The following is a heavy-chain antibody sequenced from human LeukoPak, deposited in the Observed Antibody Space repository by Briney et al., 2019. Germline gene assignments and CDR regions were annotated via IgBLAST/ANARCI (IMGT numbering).Heavy chain of an antibody. CDR3: ARGSEYSSSSNFDY. Sequence: SETLSLTCAVYGGSFSGYYWSWIRQPPGKGLEWIGEINHSGSTNYNPSLKSRVTISVDASKNQFSLKLSSVTAADTAVYYCARGSEYSSSSNFDYWGQGTLVTVSS. V-gene: IGHV4-34*01. J-gene: IGHJ4*02. D-gene: IGHD6-6*01. CDR1: GGSFSGYY. CDR2: INHSGST.